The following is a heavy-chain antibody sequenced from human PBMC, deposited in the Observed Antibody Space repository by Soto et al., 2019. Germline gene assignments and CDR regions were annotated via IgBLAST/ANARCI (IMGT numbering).Heavy chain of an antibody. D-gene: IGHD6-13*01. Sequence: EVQVVESGGGLVQPGGSLRLSCAGSGFTFSDYWMSWARQAPGKGLEWVANIKYDGSEEYHVDSVRGRFTISRDNAMNSLQLQMRTLRADDPALYYSARFARGKSASTWGQGALVTFSS. CDR2: IKYDGSEE. CDR1: GFTFSDYW. V-gene: IGHV3-7*02. CDR3: ARFARGKSAST. J-gene: IGHJ4*02.